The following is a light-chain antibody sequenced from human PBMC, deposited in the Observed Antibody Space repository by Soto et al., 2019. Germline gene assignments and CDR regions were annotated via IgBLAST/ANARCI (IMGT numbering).Light chain of an antibody. J-gene: IGLJ1*01. V-gene: IGLV2-14*01. CDR1: SIDVGDNNY. CDR2: DVS. Sequence: QSVPAQPASVSGSPGQSITISCSGSSIDVGDNNYVSWYQQYPGKAPKLIIYDVSDRPSGVSSRFSGSESGNAASLTISGLQAEVEAESSCSLYTTSDPYVFGSGTKVTVL. CDR3: SLYTTSDPYV.